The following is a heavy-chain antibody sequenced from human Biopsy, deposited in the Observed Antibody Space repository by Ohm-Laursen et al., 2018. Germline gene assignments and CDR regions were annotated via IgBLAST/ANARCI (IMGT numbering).Heavy chain of an antibody. CDR1: GASVNSGGYF. Sequence: TLSLTCTVSGASVNSGGYFWSWIRQHPGKVLEWVGYIFYSGSTSYNPSLASRVAISVDTSEKQFSLKLNSVTAADTAIYYCAAHYYDSSGYYYHQWGQGTLVTVSS. CDR2: IFYSGST. J-gene: IGHJ1*01. V-gene: IGHV4-31*03. D-gene: IGHD3-22*01. CDR3: AAHYYDSSGYYYHQ.